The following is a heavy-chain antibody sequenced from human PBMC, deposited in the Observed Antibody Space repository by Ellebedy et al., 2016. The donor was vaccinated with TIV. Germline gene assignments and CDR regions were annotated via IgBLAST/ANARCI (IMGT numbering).Heavy chain of an antibody. CDR2: IRFDGSAK. J-gene: IGHJ4*02. CDR3: ARKNSTWSADY. D-gene: IGHD2-15*01. Sequence: GESLKISCAASGFTFSSYGMHWVRQAPGKGLEWVAFIRFDGSAKYYADSVKGRFTISRDNSKNTLYLQMNSLRREDTAIYYCARKNSTWSADYWGQGTPVTVSS. CDR1: GFTFSSYG. V-gene: IGHV3-30*02.